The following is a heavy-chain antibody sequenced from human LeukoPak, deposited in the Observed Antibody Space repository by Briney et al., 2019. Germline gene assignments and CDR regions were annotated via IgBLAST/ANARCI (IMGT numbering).Heavy chain of an antibody. CDR2: VRPDGTEK. J-gene: IGHJ4*02. CDR3: ATSRASNHD. CDR1: GFTFRTYL. Sequence: GGSLRLSCAASGFTFRTYLMICVRQAPEKGLECVASVRPDGTEKTYVVSVKGRFTISRDNAKHSMYLQMNSLRAEDTAVYYCATSRASNHDWGQGTLVTVSS. V-gene: IGHV3-7*03.